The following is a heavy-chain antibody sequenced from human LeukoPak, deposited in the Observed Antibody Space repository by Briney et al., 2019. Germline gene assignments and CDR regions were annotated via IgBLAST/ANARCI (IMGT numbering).Heavy chain of an antibody. CDR1: GFTFSNYG. J-gene: IGHJ6*03. CDR3: ARGKEAEPFYYYYMDV. Sequence: GGSLRLSCAASGFTFSNYGMSWVRQAPGKGLEWVSAISGSGGSTYYADSVKGRFTISRDNAKNSLYLQMNSLRAEDTAVYYCARGKEAEPFYYYYMDVWGKGTTVTVSS. CDR2: ISGSGGST. D-gene: IGHD6-13*01. V-gene: IGHV3-23*01.